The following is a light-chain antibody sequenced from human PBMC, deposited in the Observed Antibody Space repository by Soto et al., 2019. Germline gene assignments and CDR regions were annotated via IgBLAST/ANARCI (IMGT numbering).Light chain of an antibody. CDR3: QQYGSSPPWT. Sequence: EIVLTQSPGTLSLSPGERATLSCRASQSVSSNFLAWYQQKPGQATRLLIYGASSRATGIPDRFSGSGSGTDFSLTISRLEPEDFAVYVCQQYGSSPPWTFGQGTKVEIK. CDR1: QSVSSNF. J-gene: IGKJ1*01. V-gene: IGKV3-20*01. CDR2: GAS.